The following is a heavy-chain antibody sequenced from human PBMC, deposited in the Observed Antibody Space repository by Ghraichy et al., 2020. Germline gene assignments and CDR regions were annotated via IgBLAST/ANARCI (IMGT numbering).Heavy chain of an antibody. CDR1: GDTFTNSA. J-gene: IGHJ3*02. CDR3: ASGPLAFCGGICYYYTFHI. CDR2: IIPSFDRV. D-gene: IGHD2-21*01. V-gene: IGHV1-69*13. Sequence: SVKVSCKASGDTFTNSAFSWVRQAAGQGLEWMGGIIPSFDRVDYAQNVQDGVTITADSSTSTVYLELSSLRFGDTAVYYCASGPLAFCGGICYYYTFHIWGRGTKVTVSS.